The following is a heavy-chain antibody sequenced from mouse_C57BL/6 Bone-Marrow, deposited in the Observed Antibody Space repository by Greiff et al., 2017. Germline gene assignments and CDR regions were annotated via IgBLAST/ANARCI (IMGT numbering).Heavy chain of an antibody. CDR2: IYPGNSDT. Sequence: VQLQQSGTVLARPGASVKMSCKTSGYTFTSYWMHWVKQRPGQGLEWIGAIYPGNSDTSYNQKFTGKAKLTAVTAASTAYMELSSLTNEDSAVHYCTRKEYSTYYFDYWGQGTTLTVSS. V-gene: IGHV1-5*01. CDR1: GYTFTSYW. CDR3: TRKEYSTYYFDY. D-gene: IGHD2-5*01. J-gene: IGHJ2*01.